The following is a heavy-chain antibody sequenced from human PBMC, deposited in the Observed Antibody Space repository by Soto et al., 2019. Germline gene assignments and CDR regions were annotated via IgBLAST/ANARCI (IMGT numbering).Heavy chain of an antibody. CDR1: GFTFSSYA. V-gene: IGHV3-23*01. CDR2: ISGSGGST. CDR3: AKGRPYYYDSSGLNNDY. J-gene: IGHJ4*02. Sequence: GGSLRLSCAASGFTFSSYAMSWVRQAPGKGLEWVSAISGSGGSTYYADSVKGRFTISRDNSKNTLYLQMNSLRAEDTAVYYCAKGRPYYYDSSGLNNDYWGQGTLVTVSS. D-gene: IGHD3-22*01.